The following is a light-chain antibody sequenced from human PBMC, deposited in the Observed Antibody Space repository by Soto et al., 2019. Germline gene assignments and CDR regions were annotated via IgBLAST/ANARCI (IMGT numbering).Light chain of an antibody. CDR2: GAS. CDR1: QSVSSSY. V-gene: IGKV3-20*01. Sequence: EIGLTQSPGTLSLSTGERATLSCRASQSVSSSYLAWYQQKPGQAPRLLIYGASSRATGIPDRFSGSGSGTDFTLTISRLEPEDFAVYYCQQYGSSPRSFGQGTRLEIK. CDR3: QQYGSSPRS. J-gene: IGKJ5*01.